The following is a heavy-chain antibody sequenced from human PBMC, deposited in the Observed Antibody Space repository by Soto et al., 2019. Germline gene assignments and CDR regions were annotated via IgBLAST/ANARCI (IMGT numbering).Heavy chain of an antibody. CDR3: AKSGFLWSGQGYYYMDV. J-gene: IGHJ6*03. D-gene: IGHD3-3*01. CDR1: GFTFDDYA. V-gene: IGHV3-9*01. CDR2: ISWNSGSI. Sequence: VQLVESGGGLVQPGRSLRLSCAASGFTFDDYAMHWVRQAPGKGLEWVSGISWNSGSIGYADSVKGRFTISRDNAKNSLYLQMNSLRAEDTALYYCAKSGFLWSGQGYYYMDVWGKGTTVTVSS.